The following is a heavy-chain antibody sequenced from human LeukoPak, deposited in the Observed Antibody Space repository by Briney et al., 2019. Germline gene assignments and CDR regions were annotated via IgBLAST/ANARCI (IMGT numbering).Heavy chain of an antibody. Sequence: ASVKVSCKSSGYTLSSYGITWVRQAPGQGLEWMGWISAYNGYTDYSQKLQGRVTMTTDTSTSTVYMELRSLRSDDTAVYYCARDKAPYCSSTSCYLHWFDPWGQGTLVTVSS. CDR2: ISAYNGYT. J-gene: IGHJ5*02. CDR1: GYTLSSYG. V-gene: IGHV1-18*01. CDR3: ARDKAPYCSSTSCYLHWFDP. D-gene: IGHD2-2*01.